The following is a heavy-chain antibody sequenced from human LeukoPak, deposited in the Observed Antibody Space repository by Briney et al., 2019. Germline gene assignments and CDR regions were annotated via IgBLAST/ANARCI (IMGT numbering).Heavy chain of an antibody. Sequence: GGSLRLSCAASGFIFSNYAMTWARLTPGKGLEWVSAISGSGGTTYYADSVKGRFTISRDSSTNTLYLQLSSLRAEDTAIYYCARGGSVFVYFFDYWGQGTLVTVSS. CDR3: ARGGSVFVYFFDY. CDR1: GFIFSNYA. J-gene: IGHJ4*02. D-gene: IGHD3-10*01. V-gene: IGHV3-23*01. CDR2: ISGSGGTT.